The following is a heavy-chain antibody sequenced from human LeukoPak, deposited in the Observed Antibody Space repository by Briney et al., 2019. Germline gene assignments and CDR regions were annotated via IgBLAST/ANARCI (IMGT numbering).Heavy chain of an antibody. CDR3: ARGSDPHPENYYYYYMDV. CDR1: GGTFSSYV. V-gene: IGHV1-69*01. J-gene: IGHJ6*03. Sequence: GSSVKVSCKASGGTFSSYVISWVRQAPGQGLEWMGGIIPIFGTANYAQKFQGRVTITADESTSTAYMELSSLRSEDTAVYYCARGSDPHPENYYYYYMDVWGKGTTVTVSS. D-gene: IGHD6-19*01. CDR2: IIPIFGTA.